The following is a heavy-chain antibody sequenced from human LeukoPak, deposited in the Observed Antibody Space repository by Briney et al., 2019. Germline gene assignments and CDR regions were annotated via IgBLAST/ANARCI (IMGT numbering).Heavy chain of an antibody. CDR2: IIPIFGTA. J-gene: IGHJ3*02. CDR1: GGTFSSYA. V-gene: IGHV1-69*05. CDR3: ASDRSLWFGELLPQDAFDI. D-gene: IGHD3-10*01. Sequence: SVKVSXKASGGTFSSYAISWVRQAPGQGLEWIGGIIPIFGTANYAQKFQGRVTITTDESTSTAYMELSSLRSEDTAVYYCASDRSLWFGELLPQDAFDIWGQGTMVTVSS.